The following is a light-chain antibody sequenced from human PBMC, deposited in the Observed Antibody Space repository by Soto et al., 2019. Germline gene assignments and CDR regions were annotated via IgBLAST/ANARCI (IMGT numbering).Light chain of an antibody. Sequence: DIQMTQSPSTLSASVGDRVTITCRASQSISRWLAWYQKKPGKAPKFLIYMASNLESGVPSRFSGSGSGTEFTLTISSLQPDDFAAYYCQQYNSDLGITFGPGTKVDIK. J-gene: IGKJ3*01. CDR3: QQYNSDLGIT. V-gene: IGKV1-5*03. CDR2: MAS. CDR1: QSISRW.